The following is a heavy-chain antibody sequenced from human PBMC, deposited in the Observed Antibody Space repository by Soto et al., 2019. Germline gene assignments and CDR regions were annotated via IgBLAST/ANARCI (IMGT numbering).Heavy chain of an antibody. J-gene: IGHJ3*02. CDR3: AKVPVVLLFGEFDAFDI. V-gene: IGHV3-23*01. CDR2: ISGSGGST. Sequence: KGLEWVSAISGSGGSTYYADSVKGRFTISRDNSKNTLYLQMNSLRAEDTAVYYCAKVPVVLLFGEFDAFDIRRKGTMVTVSS. D-gene: IGHD3-10*01.